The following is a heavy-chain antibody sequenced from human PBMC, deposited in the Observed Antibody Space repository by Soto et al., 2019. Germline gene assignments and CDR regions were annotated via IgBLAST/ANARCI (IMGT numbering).Heavy chain of an antibody. CDR2: VYYSGGA. V-gene: IGHV4-39*01. J-gene: IGHJ5*01. D-gene: IGHD1-1*01. Sequence: SETLSLTGPFSGVSITNSHSFWPWFRQPPGKGLEFIGSVYYSGGANYNPSFKSRVTISVDTSKNQFSLTLNSVTAADTAVYHCGRVIEGATRHNDFDSWG. CDR3: GRVIEGATRHNDFDS. CDR1: GVSITNSHSF.